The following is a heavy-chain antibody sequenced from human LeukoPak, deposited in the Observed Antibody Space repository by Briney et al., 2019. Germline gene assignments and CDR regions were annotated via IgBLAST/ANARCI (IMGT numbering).Heavy chain of an antibody. Sequence: QTGGSLRLSCIASGFTFSSYAMNWVRQAPGKGLEWVSAISGNSATIYYADSVRGRFTISRDNSKNALYLQMNSLRAEDTAVYYCAKAAPYYFDYRGQGTLVTVSS. CDR3: AKAAPYYFDY. J-gene: IGHJ4*02. V-gene: IGHV3-23*01. CDR1: GFTFSSYA. CDR2: ISGNSATI.